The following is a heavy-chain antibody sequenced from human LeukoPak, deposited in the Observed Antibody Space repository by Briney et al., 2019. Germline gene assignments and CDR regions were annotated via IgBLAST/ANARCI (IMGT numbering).Heavy chain of an antibody. V-gene: IGHV1-18*01. Sequence: ASVKVCCKASGYTFTSYGISWVRQAPGQGLEWMGWISAYNGNTNYAQKLQGRVTMTTDTSTSTAYMELWSLRSDDTAVYYCARDRMVDGSTLWGQGTLVTVSS. CDR3: ARDRMVDGSTL. J-gene: IGHJ4*02. CDR1: GYTFTSYG. CDR2: ISAYNGNT. D-gene: IGHD2-8*01.